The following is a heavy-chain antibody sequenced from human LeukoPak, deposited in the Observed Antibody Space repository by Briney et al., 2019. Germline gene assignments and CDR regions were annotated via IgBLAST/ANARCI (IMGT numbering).Heavy chain of an antibody. D-gene: IGHD3-10*01. CDR2: IYYSGST. CDR3: ARTDMVRGVIGFDY. CDR1: GGSISSYY. V-gene: IGHV4-59*08. J-gene: IGHJ4*02. Sequence: SETLSLACTVSGGSISSYYWSWIRQPPGKGLEWIGYIYYSGSTNYNPSLKSRVTISVDTSKNQFSLKLSSVTAADTAVYYCARTDMVRGVIGFDYWGQGTLVTVSS.